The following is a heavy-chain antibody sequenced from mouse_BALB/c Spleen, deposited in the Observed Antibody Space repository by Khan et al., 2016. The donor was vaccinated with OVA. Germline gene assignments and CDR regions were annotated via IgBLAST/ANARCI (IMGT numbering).Heavy chain of an antibody. CDR3: ARIYGSDCDY. J-gene: IGHJ2*01. CDR2: INPHIGET. V-gene: IGHV1-20*02. D-gene: IGHD1-1*01. Sequence: VQLQQSGPELVKPGASVKISCKASGYSFTGYFIHWVMQSHGKSLEWIGRINPHIGETFYNQKFRGKATLTVDESSSTAHMELRSLASEDSAVYFCARIYGSDCDYWGQGTTHTVSS. CDR1: GYSFTGYF.